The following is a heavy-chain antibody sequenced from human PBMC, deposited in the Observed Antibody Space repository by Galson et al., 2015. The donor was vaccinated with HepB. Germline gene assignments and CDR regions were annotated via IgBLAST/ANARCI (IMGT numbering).Heavy chain of an antibody. Sequence: SVKVSCKASGYTFTGYYMHWVRQAPGQGLEWMGRINPNSGGTNYAQKFQGRVTMTRDTSISTAYMELSRLRSDDTAVYYCARARVGGSGSDYWGQGTLVTVSS. D-gene: IGHD2-15*01. CDR1: GYTFTGYY. CDR3: ARARVGGSGSDY. CDR2: INPNSGGT. J-gene: IGHJ4*02. V-gene: IGHV1-2*06.